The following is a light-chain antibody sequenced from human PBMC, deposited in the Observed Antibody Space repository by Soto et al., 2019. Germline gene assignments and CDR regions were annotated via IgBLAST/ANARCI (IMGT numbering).Light chain of an antibody. CDR3: QQYGYSLST. J-gene: IGKJ1*01. V-gene: IGKV3-20*01. CDR2: GAS. Sequence: PRERRTLYCRASQSVGASRLAWYQQKTGQAPRIVIYGASNRATGMPDRFSGSGSGTELNLTISSLEPEDFAVYYCQQYGYSLSTFGQGAKV. CDR1: QSVGASR.